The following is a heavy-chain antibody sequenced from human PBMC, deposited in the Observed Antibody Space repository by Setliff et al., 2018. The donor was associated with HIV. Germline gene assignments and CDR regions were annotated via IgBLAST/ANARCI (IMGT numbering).Heavy chain of an antibody. V-gene: IGHV1-18*04. D-gene: IGHD3-10*01. CDR2: INSYNGNT. CDR3: SRSGVPPYYYYGMDV. Sequence: GASVKVSCKASGYTFTTYGVNWVRQAPGQGLEWMGWINSYNGNTKFAQKFQGRVTMTTDTSTTTAFMELRSLKADYTGIYYCSRSGVPPYYYYGMDVWGQGTTVTVSS. J-gene: IGHJ6*02. CDR1: GYTFTTYG.